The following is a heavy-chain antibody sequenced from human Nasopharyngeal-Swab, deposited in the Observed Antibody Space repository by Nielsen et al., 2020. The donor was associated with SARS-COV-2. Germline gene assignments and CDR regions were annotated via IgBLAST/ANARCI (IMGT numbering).Heavy chain of an antibody. CDR3: ARDLGITMVRGVTRDNWFDP. J-gene: IGHJ5*02. D-gene: IGHD3-10*01. Sequence: VRQMPGKGLEWVANIKQDGSEKYYVDSVKGRFTISRDNAKNSLYLQMNSLRAEDTAVYYCARDLGITMVRGVTRDNWFDPWGQRTLVTVSS. CDR2: IKQDGSEK. V-gene: IGHV3-7*04.